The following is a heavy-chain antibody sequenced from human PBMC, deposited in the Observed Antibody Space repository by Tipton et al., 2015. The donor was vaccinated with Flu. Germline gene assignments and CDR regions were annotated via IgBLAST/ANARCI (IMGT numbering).Heavy chain of an antibody. Sequence: SLRLSCVASGFLFSSYGMHWVRQAPGKGLEWVAGIWYDGSNEDYGDSVKGRFTVSRDNSRNTLYLQMNGLRAEDTAVYYCARDEGVVNYYFGMDVWGQGTTVTVSS. CDR1: GFLFSSYG. CDR2: IWYDGSNE. CDR3: ARDEGVVNYYFGMDV. V-gene: IGHV3-33*01. J-gene: IGHJ6*01.